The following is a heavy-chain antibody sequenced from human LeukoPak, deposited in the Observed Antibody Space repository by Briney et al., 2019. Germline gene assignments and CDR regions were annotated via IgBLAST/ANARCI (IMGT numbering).Heavy chain of an antibody. CDR1: GFTFSSYG. V-gene: IGHV3-23*01. Sequence: PGGSLRLSCAASGFTFSSYGMNWVRQAPGKGLEWVSGISASGGITYYADSVEGRFTISRDNSKSTLYLQMSSLRAEDTAVYYCAEGLRLGLSGSDYWGQGTLVTVSS. J-gene: IGHJ4*02. CDR3: AEGLRLGLSGSDY. D-gene: IGHD3-10*01. CDR2: ISASGGIT.